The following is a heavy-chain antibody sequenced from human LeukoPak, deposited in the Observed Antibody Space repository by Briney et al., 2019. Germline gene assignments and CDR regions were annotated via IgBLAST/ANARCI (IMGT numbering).Heavy chain of an antibody. CDR1: GYSISSGYY. CDR3: ASPLWFGELLTTPYYYYYMDV. V-gene: IGHV4-38-2*01. CDR2: IYHSGST. Sequence: PSETLSLTCAVSGYSISSGYYWGWIRQPPGKGLEWIGSIYHSGSTYYNPSLKSRVTISVDTSKNQFSLKLSSVTAADTAVYYCASPLWFGELLTTPYYYYYMDVWGKGTTVTVSS. J-gene: IGHJ6*03. D-gene: IGHD3-10*01.